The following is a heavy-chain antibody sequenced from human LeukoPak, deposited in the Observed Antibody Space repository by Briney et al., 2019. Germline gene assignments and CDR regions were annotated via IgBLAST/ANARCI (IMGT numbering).Heavy chain of an antibody. CDR1: GFTFSSYW. CDR3: ARGGGLDV. Sequence: GGSLRLSCAASGFTFSSYWMSWVRQAPGKGLEWVANIKQDGSEKYYVDSVKGRFTISRDNAKNSLYLQMSNLRAEDTAVYFCARGGGLDVWGQGATVTVSS. J-gene: IGHJ6*02. CDR2: IKQDGSEK. V-gene: IGHV3-7*03. D-gene: IGHD3-16*01.